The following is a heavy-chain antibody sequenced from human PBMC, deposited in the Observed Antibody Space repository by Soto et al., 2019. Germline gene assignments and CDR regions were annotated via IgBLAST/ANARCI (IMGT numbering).Heavy chain of an antibody. CDR1: GGTFSSYT. Sequence: ASVKVSCKASGGTFSSYTISWVRQAPGQGLEWMGIINPSGGSTSYAQKFQGRVTMTRDTSTSTVYMELSSLRSEDTAVYYCARVAATQSVWFDPWGQGTLVTVSS. D-gene: IGHD2-15*01. CDR2: INPSGGST. V-gene: IGHV1-46*01. J-gene: IGHJ5*02. CDR3: ARVAATQSVWFDP.